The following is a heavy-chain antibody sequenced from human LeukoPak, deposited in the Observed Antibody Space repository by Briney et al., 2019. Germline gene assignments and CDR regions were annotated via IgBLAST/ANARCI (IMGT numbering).Heavy chain of an antibody. V-gene: IGHV3-30*19. J-gene: IGHJ6*03. D-gene: IGHD4-17*01. CDR1: GFTFSRYG. CDR3: ARGFGDYSDYYYMDV. Sequence: GGSLRLSCAASGFTFSRYGMHWVRQAPGKGLEWVALISYDGNNKYYADSVKGRFTISRDNSKNTLYLQMNSLRAEDTAVYYCARGFGDYSDYYYMDVWGKGTTVTVSS. CDR2: ISYDGNNK.